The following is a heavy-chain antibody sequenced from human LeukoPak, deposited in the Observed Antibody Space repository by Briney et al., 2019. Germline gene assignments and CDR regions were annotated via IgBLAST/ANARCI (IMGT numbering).Heavy chain of an antibody. D-gene: IGHD5-18*01. Sequence: GRSPRLSRAASGFTFSSYAMHWVRQAPGKGLEWVAVISYDGSNKYYADSVKGRFTISRDNSKNTLYLQMNSLRAEDTAVYYCARDRGIQLWTPIFDYWGQGTLVTVSS. CDR1: GFTFSSYA. J-gene: IGHJ4*02. CDR3: ARDRGIQLWTPIFDY. V-gene: IGHV3-30*04. CDR2: ISYDGSNK.